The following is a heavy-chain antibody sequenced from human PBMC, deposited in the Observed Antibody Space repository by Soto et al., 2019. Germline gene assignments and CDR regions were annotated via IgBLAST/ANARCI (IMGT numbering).Heavy chain of an antibody. V-gene: IGHV3-43*01. D-gene: IGHD3-22*01. CDR3: AKGYYYDSSGYYDAFDI. J-gene: IGHJ3*02. Sequence: GGSLRLSCAASGFTFDDYTMHWVRQAPGKGLEWVSLISWDGGSTYYADSVKGRFTISRDNSKNSLYLQMNSLRTEDTALYYCAKGYYYDSSGYYDAFDIWGQGTMVTVSS. CDR1: GFTFDDYT. CDR2: ISWDGGST.